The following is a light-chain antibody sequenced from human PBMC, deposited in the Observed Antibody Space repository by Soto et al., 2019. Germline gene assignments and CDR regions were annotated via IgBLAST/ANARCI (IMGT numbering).Light chain of an antibody. Sequence: DIQMTQSPSSLSASVGDRVTVTCRSSQGIGNDLGWYQQKPGKAPKCLIYAASSLQRGVPSRFSGSGSGTEFTLTISSLQPEDFATYYCLQHNSYPPAFGQGTNVEIK. CDR1: QGIGND. CDR3: LQHNSYPPA. V-gene: IGKV1-17*01. CDR2: AAS. J-gene: IGKJ1*01.